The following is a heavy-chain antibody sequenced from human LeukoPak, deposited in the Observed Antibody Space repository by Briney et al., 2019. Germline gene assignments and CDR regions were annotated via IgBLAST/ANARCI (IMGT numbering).Heavy chain of an antibody. Sequence: PSETLSLTCTVSGGSISSYYWSWIRQPPGKGLEWIGYIYYSGSTNYNPSLKSRVTISVDTSKNQFSLKLSSVTAADTAVYYCARVRSGYCSPFDYWGQGTLVTVSS. V-gene: IGHV4-59*01. CDR3: ARVRSGYCSPFDY. CDR1: GGSISSYY. J-gene: IGHJ4*02. D-gene: IGHD3-3*01. CDR2: IYYSGST.